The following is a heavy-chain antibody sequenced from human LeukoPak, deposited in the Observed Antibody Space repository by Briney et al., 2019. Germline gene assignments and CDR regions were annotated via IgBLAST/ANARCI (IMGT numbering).Heavy chain of an antibody. Sequence: ASVKVSCKASGYTFTGYYMHWVRQAPGQGLEWMGWINPNSGGTNYAQKFQGRVTMTRDTSISTAYMELSRLRSDDTAVYYCARAVSTSSPDIFDPWGRGTLVTVSS. D-gene: IGHD2-2*01. CDR1: GYTFTGYY. V-gene: IGHV1-2*02. J-gene: IGHJ5*02. CDR3: ARAVSTSSPDIFDP. CDR2: INPNSGGT.